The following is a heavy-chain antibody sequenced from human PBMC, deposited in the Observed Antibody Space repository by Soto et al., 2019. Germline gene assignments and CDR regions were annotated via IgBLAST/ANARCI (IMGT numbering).Heavy chain of an antibody. CDR3: ARRYGDPSSAAGFDY. D-gene: IGHD2-21*02. V-gene: IGHV1-18*01. Sequence: QVQLVQSGAEVKKSGASVKASCKASGYTFTNYGISWVRQAPGQGLEWMGWVSPYNGNRYYAQKFHGRPTLTTDTSTNTAFMELRSLSPGDTAIYYCARRYGDPSSAAGFDYWGQGTLVTVSS. J-gene: IGHJ4*02. CDR2: VSPYNGNR. CDR1: GYTFTNYG.